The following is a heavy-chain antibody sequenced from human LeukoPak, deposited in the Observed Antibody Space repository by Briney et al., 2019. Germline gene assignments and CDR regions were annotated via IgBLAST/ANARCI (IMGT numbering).Heavy chain of an antibody. Sequence: SETLSLTCTVSGGSISNYYWSWFRQPPGKGLEWIGYIYHSGSTYYNLSLKNRITISIDTSKNQFSLKLSSVTAADTAVYYCARLRFSSSWYWDYWGQGTLVTVSS. CDR3: ARLRFSSSWYWDY. CDR1: GGSISNYY. V-gene: IGHV4-59*01. D-gene: IGHD6-13*01. J-gene: IGHJ4*02. CDR2: IYHSGST.